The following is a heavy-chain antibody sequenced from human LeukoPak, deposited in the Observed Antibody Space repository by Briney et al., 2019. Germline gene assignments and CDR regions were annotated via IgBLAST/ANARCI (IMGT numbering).Heavy chain of an antibody. CDR2: ISGSGGST. Sequence: PGGSLRLSCAASGFTFSSYAMSWVRQAPGKGLEWVSAISGSGGSTYYADSVKGRFTISRDNSKNTLYLQMNSLRAEDTAVYYCAKSNDYYDSSGYVDYWGQGTLVTVSS. CDR1: GFTFSSYA. V-gene: IGHV3-23*01. D-gene: IGHD3-22*01. J-gene: IGHJ4*02. CDR3: AKSNDYYDSSGYVDY.